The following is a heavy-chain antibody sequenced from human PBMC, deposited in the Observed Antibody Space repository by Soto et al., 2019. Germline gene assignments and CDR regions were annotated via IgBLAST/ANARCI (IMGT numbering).Heavy chain of an antibody. CDR3: ASGYFDLLLGGDYYYYYYMCV. Sequence: EVQLVESGGGLVKPGGSLRLSCAASGFTFSSYSMNWVRQAPGKGLEWVSSISSSSSYIYYADSVKGRFTISRDNAKNSLCLQMNRLSAEDTAVYYCASGYFDLLLGGDYYYYYYMCVWGKGTTVTVSS. V-gene: IGHV3-21*01. CDR1: GFTFSSYS. J-gene: IGHJ6*03. D-gene: IGHD3-9*01. CDR2: ISSSSSYI.